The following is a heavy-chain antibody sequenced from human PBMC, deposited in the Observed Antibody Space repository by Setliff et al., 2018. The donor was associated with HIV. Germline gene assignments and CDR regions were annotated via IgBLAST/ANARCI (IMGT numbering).Heavy chain of an antibody. J-gene: IGHJ4*02. CDR3: ARVGNNRLQFFDH. D-gene: IGHD5-12*01. CDR2: INAGTGDI. CDR1: GYAFVTYA. V-gene: IGHV1-3*01. Sequence: ASVKVSCKGSGYAFVTYAMHWVRHAPGQRLEWMGWINAGTGDIEYSQKFQGRVTITRDRSANTMYMELSSLRSEDTAVYYCARVGNNRLQFFDHWGQGTLVTVSS.